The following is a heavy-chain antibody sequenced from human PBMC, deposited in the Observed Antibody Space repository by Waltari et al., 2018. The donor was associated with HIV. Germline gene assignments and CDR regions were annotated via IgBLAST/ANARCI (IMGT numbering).Heavy chain of an antibody. CDR2: IYYSGST. CDR1: GDSINTHY. Sequence: QVQLQESGPGLVKPAETLSLTCTVSGDSINTHYWSWIRQPPGKGLEWIGHIYYSGSTKYNPPLTSRVRISVDTAKKQISLKVKSVTTADTAMYYCARDADGLDYWGQGTLVTVSS. J-gene: IGHJ4*02. V-gene: IGHV4-59*11. CDR3: ARDADGLDY.